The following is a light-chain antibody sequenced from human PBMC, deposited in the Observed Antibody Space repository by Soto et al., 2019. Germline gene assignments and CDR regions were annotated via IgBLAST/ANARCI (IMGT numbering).Light chain of an antibody. CDR1: QGIGNY. J-gene: IGKJ3*01. Sequence: DIQMTQFPSSLSASVGDRVMITCRASQGIGNYFAWYQQRPGKVPKLLIYAASTLQSDVPSRFKGNGSWKDLPPTLSHLQPEDFATYYCQNYYNAAFTFGPGTKVDIK. V-gene: IGKV1-27*01. CDR3: QNYYNAAFT. CDR2: AAS.